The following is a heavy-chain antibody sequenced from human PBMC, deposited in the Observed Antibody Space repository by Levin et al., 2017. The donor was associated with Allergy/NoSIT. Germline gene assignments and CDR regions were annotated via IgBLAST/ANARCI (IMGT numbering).Heavy chain of an antibody. Sequence: GESLKISCAASGFTFSNAWMSWVRQAPGKGLEWVGRIKSKTDGGTTDYAAPVKGRFTISRDDSKNTLYLQMNSLKTEDTAVYYCTTDIRGSGFDYWGQGTLVTVSS. CDR3: TTDIRGSGFDY. V-gene: IGHV3-15*01. J-gene: IGHJ4*02. D-gene: IGHD6-19*01. CDR1: GFTFSNAW. CDR2: IKSKTDGGTT.